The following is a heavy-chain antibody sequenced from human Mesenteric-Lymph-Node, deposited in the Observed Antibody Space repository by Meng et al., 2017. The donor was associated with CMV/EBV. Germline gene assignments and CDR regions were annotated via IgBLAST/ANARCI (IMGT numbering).Heavy chain of an antibody. CDR2: IYYSENT. J-gene: IGHJ5*02. V-gene: IGHV4-39*07. Sequence: SETLSLTCTVSGGSISSSSYYWSWIRQPPGKGLEWIGSIYYSENTSYNPSLKSRVTISVDTSKNQFSLKLTSVTAADTAVYYCASGGEYCSSTSCYVWFDPWGQGTLVTVSS. CDR3: ASGGEYCSSTSCYVWFDP. CDR1: GGSISSSSYY. D-gene: IGHD2-2*01.